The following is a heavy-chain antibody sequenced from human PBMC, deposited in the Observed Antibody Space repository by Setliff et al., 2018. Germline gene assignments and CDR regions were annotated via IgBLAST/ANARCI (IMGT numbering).Heavy chain of an antibody. CDR3: ARSLGYCSGGSCYSEAPFDY. D-gene: IGHD2-15*01. Sequence: SETLSLTCTVSGGSISSGSYYWSWIRQPAGKGLEWIGRIYTSGSTNYNPSLKSRVTISVDTSRNQFSLKLSSVTAADTAVYYCARSLGYCSGGSCYSEAPFDYWGQGTLVTV. J-gene: IGHJ4*02. CDR1: GGSISSGSYY. V-gene: IGHV4-61*02. CDR2: IYTSGST.